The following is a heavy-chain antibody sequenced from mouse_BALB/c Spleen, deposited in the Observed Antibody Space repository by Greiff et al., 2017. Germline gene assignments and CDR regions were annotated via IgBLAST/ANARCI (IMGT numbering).Heavy chain of an antibody. CDR3: ARHGGNYYFDY. CDR2: ISSGGGST. Sequence: EVMLVESGGGLVKPGVSLKLSCADSGFAFSSYDMSWVRQTPEKRLEWVAYISSGGGSTYYPDTVKGRFTISRDNAKNTLYLQMSSLKSEDTAMYYCARHGGNYYFDYWGQGTTLTVSS. J-gene: IGHJ2*01. CDR1: GFAFSSYD. V-gene: IGHV5-12-1*01. D-gene: IGHD2-1*01.